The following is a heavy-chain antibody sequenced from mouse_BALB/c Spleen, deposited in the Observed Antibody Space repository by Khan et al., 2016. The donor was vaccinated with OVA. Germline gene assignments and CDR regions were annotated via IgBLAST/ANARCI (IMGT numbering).Heavy chain of an antibody. Sequence: VQLQESGPGLVQPSQSLSITCTVSGFSLPNYSVHWVRQSPGKGLEWLGVIWSAGSTDYNEAFISRLTISQDNSRSQVFFKMNYLTPNDTAIYYCARRSDDYGQGALVADGGQGTRVTVSA. CDR2: IWSAGST. J-gene: IGHJ3*01. V-gene: IGHV2-2*02. D-gene: IGHD2-4*01. CDR1: GFSLPNYS. CDR3: ARRSDDYGQGALVAD.